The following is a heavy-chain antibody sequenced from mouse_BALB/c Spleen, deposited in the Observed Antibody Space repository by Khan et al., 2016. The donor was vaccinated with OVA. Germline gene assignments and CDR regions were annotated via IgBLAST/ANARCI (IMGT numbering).Heavy chain of an antibody. CDR2: ISYSGST. CDR1: GYSIPSGYG. CDR3: ARTARIKY. Sequence: EVELVESGPGLVKPSQSLSLTCTVTGYSIPSGYGWNWIRQFPGNKLEWMGYISYSGSTNYNPSLKRRISITRDTSKNQFFLQLNSVTTEDTATYYCARTARIKYWGQGTTLTVSS. J-gene: IGHJ2*01. V-gene: IGHV3-2*02. D-gene: IGHD1-2*01.